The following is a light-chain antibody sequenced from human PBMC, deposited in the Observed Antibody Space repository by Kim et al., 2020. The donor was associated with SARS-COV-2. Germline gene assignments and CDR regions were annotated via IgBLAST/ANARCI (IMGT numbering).Light chain of an antibody. CDR2: DAS. CDR1: ISNF. V-gene: IGKV1-33*01. Sequence: ISNFLNWYQQKPGKAPQLQVYDASILQFDVPSRFSGGGYGTDFSLTIISLQSEDNATYYCQQYGSVPLTFGGGTRVEI. J-gene: IGKJ4*01. CDR3: QQYGSVPLT.